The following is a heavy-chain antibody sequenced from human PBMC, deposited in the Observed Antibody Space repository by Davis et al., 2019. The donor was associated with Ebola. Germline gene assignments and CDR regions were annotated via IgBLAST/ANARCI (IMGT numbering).Heavy chain of an antibody. CDR3: TTDANGVVVPADYYAFDI. Sequence: GESLKISCAASGFTFSSYGMHWVRQAPGKGLEWVAVIWYDGSNKYYADSVKGRFTISRDDSKNTLYLQMNSLKTEDTAVYYCTTDANGVVVPADYYAFDIWGQGTMVTVSS. D-gene: IGHD2-2*01. V-gene: IGHV3-33*08. CDR2: IWYDGSNK. CDR1: GFTFSSYG. J-gene: IGHJ3*02.